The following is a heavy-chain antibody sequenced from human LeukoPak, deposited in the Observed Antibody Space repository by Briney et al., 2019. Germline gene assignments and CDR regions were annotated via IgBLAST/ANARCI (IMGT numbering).Heavy chain of an antibody. J-gene: IGHJ4*02. CDR3: TTELPLTLIRGVIGY. CDR2: IKSKGDGETI. D-gene: IGHD3-10*01. V-gene: IGHV3-15*01. Sequence: AGSLRLSCAASGFTFTNAWMSWVRQAPGKGLEWVGRIKSKGDGETIDNAAPVKGRFTMSRDDSKATLYLQMNSLKAEDTAVYYCTTELPLTLIRGVIGYWGQAALVTVPS. CDR1: GFTFTNAW.